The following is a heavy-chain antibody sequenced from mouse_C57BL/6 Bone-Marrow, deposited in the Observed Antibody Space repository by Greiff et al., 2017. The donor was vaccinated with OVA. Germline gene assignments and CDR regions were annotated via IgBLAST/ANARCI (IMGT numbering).Heavy chain of an antibody. J-gene: IGHJ4*01. CDR2: IYPGSGNT. CDR3: ARQIYAMDY. Sequence: VQRVESGAELVRPGASVKLSCKASGYTFTDYYINWVKQRSGQGLEWIARIYPGSGNTYYNEKFKGKATLTAEKSSSTAYMQLSSLTSEDSAVYFCARQIYAMDYWGQGTSVTVSS. CDR1: GYTFTDYY. V-gene: IGHV1-76*01.